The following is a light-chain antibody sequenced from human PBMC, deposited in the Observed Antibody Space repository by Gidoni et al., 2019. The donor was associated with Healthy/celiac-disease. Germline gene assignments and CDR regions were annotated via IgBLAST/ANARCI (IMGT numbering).Light chain of an antibody. V-gene: IGKV4-1*01. J-gene: IGKJ1*01. CDR1: QSVLYSSNNKNY. CDR3: QQYYSTPTWT. CDR2: WAS. Sequence: DIVMTQSPDSLAVSLGESATINCKSSQSVLYSSNNKNYLAWYQQKPGQPPKLLIYWASTREAGVPDRFSGSGSGTDFTLTISSLQAEDVAVYYCQQYYSTPTWTCGQGTKVEIK.